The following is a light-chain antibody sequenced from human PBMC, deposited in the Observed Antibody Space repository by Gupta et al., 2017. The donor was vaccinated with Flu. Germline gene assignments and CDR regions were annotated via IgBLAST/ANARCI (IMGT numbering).Light chain of an antibody. CDR3: QSYDTSLGGYV. CDR2: AND. CDR1: SSNIGADFD. Sequence: TISCTGSSSNIGADFDVHWYQQLPATAPQLLIYANDIRPSGVPDRFSASKSGTSASLAITGLQPEDEADYYCQSYDTSLGGYVFGPGTAVT. V-gene: IGLV1-40*01. J-gene: IGLJ1*01.